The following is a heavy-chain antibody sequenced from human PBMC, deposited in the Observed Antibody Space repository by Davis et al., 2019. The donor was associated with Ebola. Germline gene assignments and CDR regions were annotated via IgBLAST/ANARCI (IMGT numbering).Heavy chain of an antibody. Sequence: GSLRLSCAVYGGSFSGYYWSWIRQPPGKGLEWIGEINHSGSTNYNPSLKSRVTISVDTSKNQFSLKPSSVTAADTAVYYCARIVGATYFDYWGQGTLVTVSS. CDR2: INHSGST. J-gene: IGHJ4*02. CDR3: ARIVGATYFDY. CDR1: GGSFSGYY. V-gene: IGHV4-34*01. D-gene: IGHD1-26*01.